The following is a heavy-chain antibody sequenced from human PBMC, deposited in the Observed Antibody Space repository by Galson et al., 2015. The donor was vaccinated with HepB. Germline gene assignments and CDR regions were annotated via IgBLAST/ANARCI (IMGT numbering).Heavy chain of an antibody. Sequence: LRLSCAASGFPFSSYNMNWVRQAPGKGPEWVSSISTGSDHIYYTDSVRGRFTISRDNAKNSLYLQMSSLRAEDTAVYYCARGLRYLAFYDSWGQGTQVTVSS. CDR2: ISTGSDHI. CDR3: ARGLRYLAFYDS. CDR1: GFPFSSYN. J-gene: IGHJ4*02. V-gene: IGHV3-21*01. D-gene: IGHD3-9*01.